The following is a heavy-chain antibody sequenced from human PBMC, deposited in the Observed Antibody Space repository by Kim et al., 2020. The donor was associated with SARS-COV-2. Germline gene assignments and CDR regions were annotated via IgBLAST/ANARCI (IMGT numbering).Heavy chain of an antibody. CDR2: IKSKTDGGTT. CDR1: GFTFSNAW. Sequence: GGSLRLSCAASGFTFSNAWMSWVRQAPGKGLEWVGRIKSKTDGGTTDYAAPVKGRFTISRDDSKNTLYLQMNSLKTEDTAVYYCTTDRHYDSSGYYYVNDGPLYYFDYWGQGTLVTVSS. CDR3: TTDRHYDSSGYYYVNDGPLYYFDY. D-gene: IGHD3-22*01. V-gene: IGHV3-15*01. J-gene: IGHJ4*02.